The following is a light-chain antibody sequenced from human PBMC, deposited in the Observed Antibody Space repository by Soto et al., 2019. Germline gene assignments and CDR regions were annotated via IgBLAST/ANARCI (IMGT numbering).Light chain of an antibody. J-gene: IGLJ1*01. CDR3: QSYDSTLSAHYV. CDR2: GNI. CDR1: SSNIGAGYD. V-gene: IGLV1-40*01. Sequence: QSVLTQPPSVSGAPGQRVTISCTGSSSNIGAGYDVHWYQQRPGTAPKLLIFGNINRPSGVPDRFSGSKSGTSASLAITGLQAEDEGDYYCQSYDSTLSAHYVFGTGTKFTVL.